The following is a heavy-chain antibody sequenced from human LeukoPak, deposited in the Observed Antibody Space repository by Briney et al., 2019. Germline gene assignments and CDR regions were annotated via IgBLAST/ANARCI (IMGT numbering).Heavy chain of an antibody. J-gene: IGHJ4*02. CDR3: ASGTSYSSGWQY. CDR1: GYAFSHYG. Sequence: ASVKISCKASGYAFSHYGISWVRQAPGQGLEWMGWISTYNGNTNYAQRLQGRVTMTTDTSTSTAYMELRSLRSDDTAVYFCASGTSYSSGWQYWGQGTLVTVSS. CDR2: ISTYNGNT. V-gene: IGHV1-18*01. D-gene: IGHD6-19*01.